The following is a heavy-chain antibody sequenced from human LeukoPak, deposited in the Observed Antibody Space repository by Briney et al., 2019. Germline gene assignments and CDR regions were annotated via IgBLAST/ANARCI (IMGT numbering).Heavy chain of an antibody. D-gene: IGHD3-22*01. CDR3: ARGGCYDSSGYYYPFDY. CDR1: GYTFTDYY. Sequence: ASVKVSCKASGYTFTDYYMHWVRQAPGQGLEWMGWINPNSGGTNSAQKFQGRVTMTRDTSISTAYMELSRLRSDDTAVYYCARGGCYDSSGYYYPFDYWGQGTLVTVSS. J-gene: IGHJ4*02. CDR2: INPNSGGT. V-gene: IGHV1-2*02.